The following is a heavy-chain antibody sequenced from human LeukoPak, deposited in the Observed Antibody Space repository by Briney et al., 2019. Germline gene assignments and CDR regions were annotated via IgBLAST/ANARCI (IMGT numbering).Heavy chain of an antibody. J-gene: IGHJ4*02. CDR1: VVTFSVKA. CDR3: AKETTVAGFYPYFDY. Sequence: WALRLRARAWVVTFSVKAMAGVGQAPGKGLEWVSYISGSGGSTYYADSVKGRFTISRDNSKNTLYLQMSSLRAEDTAVYYCAKETTVAGFYPYFDYWGQGTLVTVSS. V-gene: IGHV3-23*01. CDR2: ISGSGGST. D-gene: IGHD6-19*01.